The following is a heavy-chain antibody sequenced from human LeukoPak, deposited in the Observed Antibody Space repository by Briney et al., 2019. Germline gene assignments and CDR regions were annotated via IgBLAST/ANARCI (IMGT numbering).Heavy chain of an antibody. CDR3: AKRHSSSSCYDY. CDR2: ISGSGGST. Sequence: GGSLRLSCAASRFTFSSYAMSWVRQAPGKGLEWVSAISGSGGSTYYADSVKGRFTISRDNSKNTLYLQMNSLRAEDTAVYYCAKRHSSSSCYDYWGQGTLVTVSS. CDR1: RFTFSSYA. V-gene: IGHV3-23*01. J-gene: IGHJ4*02. D-gene: IGHD6-6*01.